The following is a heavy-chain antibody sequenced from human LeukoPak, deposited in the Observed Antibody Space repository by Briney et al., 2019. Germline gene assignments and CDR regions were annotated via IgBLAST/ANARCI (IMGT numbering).Heavy chain of an antibody. V-gene: IGHV4-59*01. CDR3: ARDRRTGNYYYYYGMDV. CDR1: GGSIGSYY. Sequence: PSETLSLTCTVSGGSIGSYYWSWIRQPPGKGLEWIGYIYYSGSTNYNPSLKSRVTISVDTSKNQFSLKLSSVTAADTAVYYCARDRRTGNYYYYYGMDVWGQGTTVTVSS. D-gene: IGHD4-4*01. CDR2: IYYSGST. J-gene: IGHJ6*02.